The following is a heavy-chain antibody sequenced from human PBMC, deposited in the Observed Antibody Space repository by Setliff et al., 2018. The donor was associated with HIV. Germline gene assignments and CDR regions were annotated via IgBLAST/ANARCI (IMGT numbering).Heavy chain of an antibody. CDR2: IIPIFGTA. Sequence: SVKVSCKASGGTFNSYAISWVRQAPGQGLEWMGGIIPIFGTANYAQRFQGRVTITADESTSTAYMELSSLRSEDTAVYYCARDEEVVVTAIRDYWGPGTLVTVSS. D-gene: IGHD2-21*02. J-gene: IGHJ4*02. CDR3: ARDEEVVVTAIRDY. CDR1: GGTFNSYA. V-gene: IGHV1-69*13.